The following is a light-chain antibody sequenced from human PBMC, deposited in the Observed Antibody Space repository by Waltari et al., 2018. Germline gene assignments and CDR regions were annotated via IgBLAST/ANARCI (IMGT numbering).Light chain of an antibody. CDR1: QTIYNW. CDR2: KAS. Sequence: DIQMTQPPSTMSASVGDRVTITCRARQTIYNWLAWYQQKPGKAPKLLIYKASTLEIGVPAMFSGSGSGTEFTLTISSLQPDDFAAYSCQQYSSSPWTFGQGTKVEVK. J-gene: IGKJ1*01. V-gene: IGKV1-5*03. CDR3: QQYSSSPWT.